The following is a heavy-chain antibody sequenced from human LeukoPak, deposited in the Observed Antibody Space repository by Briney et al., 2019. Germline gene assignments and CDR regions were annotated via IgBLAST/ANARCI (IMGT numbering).Heavy chain of an antibody. CDR2: ISAYNGNT. D-gene: IGHD3-3*01. Sequence: ASVKVSCKASGYTFTSYGISWVRQAPGQGLEWMGWISAYNGNTNYAQKLQGRVTMTTDTSTSTAYMELRSLRSDDTAVYYCARFYYDFLRGTYYLAYWGQEPLSTFS. CDR3: ARFYYDFLRGTYYLAY. V-gene: IGHV1-18*04. J-gene: IGHJ4*02. CDR1: GYTFTSYG.